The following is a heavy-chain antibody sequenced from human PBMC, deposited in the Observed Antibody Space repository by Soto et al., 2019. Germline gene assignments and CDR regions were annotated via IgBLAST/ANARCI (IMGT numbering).Heavy chain of an antibody. CDR3: ARLRAAGLSQIIAAAGSRYYYYYGMDV. Sequence: SETLSLTCAVHGASFPGHYWSWIRKHPGKGLEWIGEINHTGSTNYNPSLKSRVTISVDTSKYQFSLKLSSVTAADTAVYYCARLRAAGLSQIIAAAGSRYYYYYGMDVWGQGTTVS. J-gene: IGHJ6*02. CDR1: GASFPGHY. V-gene: IGHV4-34*01. CDR2: INHTGST. D-gene: IGHD6-13*01.